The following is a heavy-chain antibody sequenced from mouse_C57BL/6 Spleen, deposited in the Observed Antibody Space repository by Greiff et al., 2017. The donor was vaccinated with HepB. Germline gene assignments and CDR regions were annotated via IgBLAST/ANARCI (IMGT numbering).Heavy chain of an antibody. V-gene: IGHV1-64*01. Sequence: VQLQQPGAELVKPGASVKLSCKASGYTFTSYWMHWVKQRPGQGLEWIGMIHPNSGSTNYNEKFKSKATLTVDKSSSTAYMQLSSLTSEDSAVYYCATVVATDAMDYWGQGTSVTVSS. CDR1: GYTFTSYW. J-gene: IGHJ4*01. D-gene: IGHD1-1*01. CDR2: IHPNSGST. CDR3: ATVVATDAMDY.